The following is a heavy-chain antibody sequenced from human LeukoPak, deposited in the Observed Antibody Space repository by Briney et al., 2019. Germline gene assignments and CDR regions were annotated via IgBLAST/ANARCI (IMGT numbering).Heavy chain of an antibody. Sequence: QSGGSLRLSCAASGFTFSNYAMIWVRQAPGKGLEWVSDVSANGAGTYYADSVKGRFTISRDNSKNTLYLQMNSLRAEDTAVYYCAKASGTYSFDYWGQGTLVTVSS. CDR3: AKASGTYSFDY. CDR1: GFTFSNYA. CDR2: VSANGAGT. J-gene: IGHJ4*02. D-gene: IGHD1-26*01. V-gene: IGHV3-23*01.